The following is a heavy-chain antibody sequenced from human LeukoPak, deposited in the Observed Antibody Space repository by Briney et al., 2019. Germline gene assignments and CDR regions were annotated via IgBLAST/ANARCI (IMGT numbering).Heavy chain of an antibody. Sequence: GGSLRLSCAASGFTFSSYAMIWVRQAPGKGLEWVSAISGSGGSTYYADSVKGRFTISRDNSKNTLYLQMSSLRAEDRAVYYCAXGVRIAMIVVVITAFDYWGQGTLVTVS. CDR2: ISGSGGST. J-gene: IGHJ4*02. D-gene: IGHD3-22*01. CDR1: GFTFSSYA. CDR3: AXGVRIAMIVVVITAFDY. V-gene: IGHV3-23*01.